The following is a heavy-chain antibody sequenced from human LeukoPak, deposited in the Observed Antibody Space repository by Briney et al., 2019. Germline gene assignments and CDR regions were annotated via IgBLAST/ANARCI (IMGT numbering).Heavy chain of an antibody. CDR1: GGSISSYY. D-gene: IGHD3-10*01. CDR3: ARDARGSSYMDV. CDR2: IYYSGST. J-gene: IGHJ6*02. Sequence: SSETLSLTCTVSGGSISSYYWSWIRQPPGKGLEWIGYIYYSGSTNYNPSLKSRVTISVDTSKNQFSLKVSSVTAADTAVYYCARDARGSSYMDVWGQGTTVTVSS. V-gene: IGHV4-59*01.